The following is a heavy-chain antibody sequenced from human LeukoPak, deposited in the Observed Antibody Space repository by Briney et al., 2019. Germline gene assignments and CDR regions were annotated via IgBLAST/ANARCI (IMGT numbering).Heavy chain of an antibody. CDR1: GGSISTSNYY. D-gene: IGHD5-24*01. CDR3: ARDGYNSEAFDI. Sequence: PSETLSLTCTVSGGSISTSNYYWGWIRQPPGKGLEWIGNIFYSGSTYYSPSLRSRVTISLDTSRNQFSLKLNSVTAADTAVYYCARDGYNSEAFDIWGRGTMVTASS. J-gene: IGHJ3*02. V-gene: IGHV4-39*07. CDR2: IFYSGST.